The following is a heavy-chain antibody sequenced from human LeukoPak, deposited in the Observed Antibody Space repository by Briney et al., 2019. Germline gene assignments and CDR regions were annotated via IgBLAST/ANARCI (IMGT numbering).Heavy chain of an antibody. CDR1: GFTFSTYW. CDR3: ARTRRVVRGVIVYWFDP. J-gene: IGHJ5*02. CDR2: INHSGST. Sequence: GSLTLSCVASGFTFSTYWMTWVRQPPGKGLEWIGEINHSGSTNYNPSLKSRVTISVDTSKNQFSLKLSSVTAADTAVYYCARTRRVVRGVIVYWFDPWGQGTLVTVSS. D-gene: IGHD3-10*01. V-gene: IGHV4-34*01.